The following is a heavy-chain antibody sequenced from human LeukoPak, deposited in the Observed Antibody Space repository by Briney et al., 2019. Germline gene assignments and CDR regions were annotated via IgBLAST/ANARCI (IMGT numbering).Heavy chain of an antibody. CDR1: GFTFSSYS. Sequence: PGGSLRLSCAASGFTFSSYSMNWVRQAPGKGLEWVSSISSSSSYIYYADSVKGRFTISRDNAKNSLYLQMNSLRAEDTAVYYCASAADAYYYYYYMDVWGKGTTVTVSS. D-gene: IGHD6-13*01. J-gene: IGHJ6*03. CDR3: ASAADAYYYYYYMDV. V-gene: IGHV3-21*01. CDR2: ISSSSSYI.